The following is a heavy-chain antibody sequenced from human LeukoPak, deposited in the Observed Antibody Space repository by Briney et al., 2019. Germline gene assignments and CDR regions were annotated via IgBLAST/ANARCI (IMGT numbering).Heavy chain of an antibody. Sequence: PGGSLRLSCAASGFTVSSNYMSWVRQAPGKGLEWVSVIYSGGSTYYADSVKGRFTISRDNAKNSLYLQMNSLRAEDTAVYYCASCYGSCYSEYFDYWGQGTLVTVSS. J-gene: IGHJ4*02. CDR1: GFTVSSNY. CDR2: IYSGGST. CDR3: ASCYGSCYSEYFDY. D-gene: IGHD2-15*01. V-gene: IGHV3-66*01.